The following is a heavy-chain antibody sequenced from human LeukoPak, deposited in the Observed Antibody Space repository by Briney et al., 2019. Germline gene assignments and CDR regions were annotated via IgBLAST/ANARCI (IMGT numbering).Heavy chain of an antibody. Sequence: SETLSLTCTVSGGSISSGGYYWSWNRQPPGKGLEWIGYIYHSGSTYYNPSLKSRVTISVDRSKNQFSLKLSSVTAADTAVYYCARVGSLDVWGKGTTVTVSS. CDR2: IYHSGST. V-gene: IGHV4-30-2*01. J-gene: IGHJ6*04. CDR1: GGSISSGGYY. CDR3: ARVGSLDV. D-gene: IGHD6-13*01.